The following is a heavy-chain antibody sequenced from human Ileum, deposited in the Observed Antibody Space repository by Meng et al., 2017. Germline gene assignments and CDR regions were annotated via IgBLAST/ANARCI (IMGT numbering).Heavy chain of an antibody. D-gene: IGHD3-10*01. V-gene: IGHV4-4*02. J-gene: IGHJ4*02. CDR1: GGSISSSIW. CDR3: ARGVVSGSHYNTY. Sequence: QVQLQESGPGLVKPSGTLSLTCAVSGGSISSSIWWSWVRQPPEKGLEWIGEIHQSGTTNYSPSLKSRLTISVDKSKNQFSLKLQSVTAADTAVYFCARGVVSGSHYNTYWGQGSLVTVSS. CDR2: IHQSGTT.